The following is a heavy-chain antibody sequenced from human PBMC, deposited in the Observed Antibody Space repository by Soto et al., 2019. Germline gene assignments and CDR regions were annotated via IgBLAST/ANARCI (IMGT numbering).Heavy chain of an antibody. Sequence: EVQVVETGGGLIQPGGSLRLSCAASGFIVRSHYMTWVRQAPGKGLEWVSTTYTDGTTSYADTVKGRFTISTENSKNTLHLQMSSLRAEDTAVYYCARAPGTYYYALDVWGQGTTVTVSS. CDR1: GFIVRSHY. V-gene: IGHV3-53*02. CDR2: TYTDGTT. D-gene: IGHD3-10*01. CDR3: ARAPGTYYYALDV. J-gene: IGHJ6*02.